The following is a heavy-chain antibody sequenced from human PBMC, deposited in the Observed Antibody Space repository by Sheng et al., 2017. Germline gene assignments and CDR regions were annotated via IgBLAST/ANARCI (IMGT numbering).Heavy chain of an antibody. J-gene: IGHJ6*02. CDR1: GYTFTSYY. Sequence: QVQLVQSGAEVRNPGASVKVSCKASGYTFTSYYLHWVLQAPGQGLEWMGIINPSGGSTSYAQKFQGRATMTRDTSSSTVYMELSSLTSEDTAVYYCARDKDNMDVWGQGTTVTVSS. D-gene: IGHD2-15*01. V-gene: IGHV1-46*01. CDR2: INPSGGST. CDR3: ARDKDNMDV.